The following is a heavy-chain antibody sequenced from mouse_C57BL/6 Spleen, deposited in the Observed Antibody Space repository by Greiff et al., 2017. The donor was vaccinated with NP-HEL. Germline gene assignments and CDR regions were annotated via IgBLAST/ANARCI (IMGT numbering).Heavy chain of an antibody. J-gene: IGHJ2*01. Sequence: VQLQQSGAELVMPGASVKLSCKASGYTFTSYWMHWVKQRPGQGLEWIGEIDPSDSYTNYNQKFKGKSTLTVDKSSSTAYMQLSSLTSEDSAVYYCARWADGYCLDYWGQGTTLTVSS. CDR1: GYTFTSYW. CDR3: ARWADGYCLDY. D-gene: IGHD2-3*01. CDR2: IDPSDSYT. V-gene: IGHV1-69*01.